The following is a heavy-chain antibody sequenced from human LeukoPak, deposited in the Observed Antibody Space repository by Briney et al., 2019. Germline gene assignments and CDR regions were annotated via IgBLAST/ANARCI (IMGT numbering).Heavy chain of an antibody. Sequence: ASVKVSCKASGYTFTGYYMHWVRQAPGQGLEWMGWINPNSGGTNYAQKFQGRVTMTRDTSISTAYMELSRLRSDDTAVYFCARGLQENLAWLKAFSAFDIRGPGTMVTVSS. CDR2: INPNSGGT. J-gene: IGHJ3*02. CDR3: ARGLQENLAWLKAFSAFDI. CDR1: GYTFTGYY. V-gene: IGHV1-2*02. D-gene: IGHD5-24*01.